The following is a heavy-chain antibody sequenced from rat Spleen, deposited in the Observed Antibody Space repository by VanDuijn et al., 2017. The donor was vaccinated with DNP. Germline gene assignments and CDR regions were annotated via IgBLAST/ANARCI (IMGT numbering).Heavy chain of an antibody. CDR3: VRHEDSSSHIYGFAY. J-gene: IGHJ3*01. D-gene: IGHD1-2*01. Sequence: EVQLVGSGGGLVQPGRSLKLSCAASGFTFSDFNMAWVRQAPKKGLEWVATVSFDGSDTYYRHSVKGRFTASRDNAKSILYLQMDSLRSEDTATYYCVRHEDSSSHIYGFAYWGQGTLVTVSS. CDR1: GFTFSDFN. V-gene: IGHV5-7*01. CDR2: VSFDGSDT.